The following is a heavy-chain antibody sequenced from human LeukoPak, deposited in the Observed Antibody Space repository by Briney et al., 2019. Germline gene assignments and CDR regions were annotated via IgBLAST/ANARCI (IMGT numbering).Heavy chain of an antibody. CDR1: GGSISSGDYF. D-gene: IGHD1-26*01. J-gene: IGHJ4*02. Sequence: SETLPLTCTVSGGSISSGDYFWNWIRQPAGKGLEWIGRTYASGRTIFNPSLKSRVTISVDTSKNQFSLNLTSVTAADTAIYYCVKGPRNSGRFDSWGQGTLVAVSS. V-gene: IGHV4-61*02. CDR3: VKGPRNSGRFDS. CDR2: TYASGRT.